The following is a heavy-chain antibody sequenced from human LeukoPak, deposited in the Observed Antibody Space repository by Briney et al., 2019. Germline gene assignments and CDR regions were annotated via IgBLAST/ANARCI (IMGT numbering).Heavy chain of an antibody. CDR3: ARSQSTYYYYMDV. CDR1: GYSFTSYW. J-gene: IGHJ6*03. D-gene: IGHD5/OR15-5a*01. Sequence: TGESLKISCKGSGYSFTSYWIGWLRQMPGKGLEWMGIIYPGDSDTRYSPSFQGQVTISADKSISTAYLQWSSLKASDTAMYYCARSQSTYYYYMDVWGKGTTVTVSS. CDR2: IYPGDSDT. V-gene: IGHV5-51*01.